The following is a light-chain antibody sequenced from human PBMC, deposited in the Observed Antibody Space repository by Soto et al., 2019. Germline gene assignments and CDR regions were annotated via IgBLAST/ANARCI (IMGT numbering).Light chain of an antibody. Sequence: DIQMTQSPSSLSASVGDRVTITCQASQDISNYLNWYQQKPGKAPKLLIYDASNFETGVPSRFSGSGSGTAVTFSSSRLQPEDIATYYCQQYDNLSSFTFGPGTKVDSK. CDR3: QQYDNLSSFT. V-gene: IGKV1-33*01. J-gene: IGKJ3*01. CDR1: QDISNY. CDR2: DAS.